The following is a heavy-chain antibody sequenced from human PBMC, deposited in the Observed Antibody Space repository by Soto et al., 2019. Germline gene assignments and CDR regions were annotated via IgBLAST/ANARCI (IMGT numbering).Heavy chain of an antibody. J-gene: IGHJ5*02. CDR1: GFTFSSYE. V-gene: IGHV3-48*03. D-gene: IGHD1-26*01. CDR2: ISSSGSTI. Sequence: PGRSLRLSCAASGFTFSSYEMNWVRQAPGKGLEWVSYISSSGSTIYYADSVKGRFTISRDNAKNSLYLQMNSLRAEDTAVYYCARDQWGAALRWFDPWGQGTLVTVSS. CDR3: ARDQWGAALRWFDP.